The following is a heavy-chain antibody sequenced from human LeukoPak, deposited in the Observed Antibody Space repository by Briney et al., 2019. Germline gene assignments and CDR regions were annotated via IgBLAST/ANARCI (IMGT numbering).Heavy chain of an antibody. V-gene: IGHV3-48*03. CDR1: GFTFSSFE. CDR3: ARDGAAAGSDYYYYMDV. Sequence: GGSLRLSCAASGFTFSSFEMKWVRQAPGKGLEWVSYISSGGSTIYYADSVKGRFTISRDNAKNSLYLQMNSLRAEDTAVYYCARDGAAAGSDYYYYMDVWGKGTTVTVSS. J-gene: IGHJ6*03. CDR2: ISSGGSTI. D-gene: IGHD6-13*01.